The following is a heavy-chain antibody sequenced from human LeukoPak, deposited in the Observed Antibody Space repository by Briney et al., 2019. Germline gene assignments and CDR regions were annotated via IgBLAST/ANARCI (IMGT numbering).Heavy chain of an antibody. CDR3: AKGTGYSYAFFDY. CDR1: RFTFSSYA. CDR2: ISGSGGST. Sequence: GGSLRLSCAASRFTFSSYAMSWVRQAPGKGLEWVSAISGSGGSTFFADSVKGRFTISRDNSKHTLYLQMNSLRAEDTAVYYCAKGTGYSYAFFDYWGQGTLVTVSS. D-gene: IGHD5-18*01. V-gene: IGHV3-23*01. J-gene: IGHJ4*02.